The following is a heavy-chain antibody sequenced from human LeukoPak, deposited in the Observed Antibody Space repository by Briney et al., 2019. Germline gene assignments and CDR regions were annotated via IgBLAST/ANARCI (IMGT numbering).Heavy chain of an antibody. Sequence: SETLSLTCTVSGGSISSSSYYWGWIRQPPGKGLEWIGSIYYSGSTYYNPSLKSRVTISVDTSKNQFSLKLSSVTAADTAVYYCARVDYGDYGRNPSFDWGQGTLVTVSS. CDR3: ARVDYGDYGRNPSFD. J-gene: IGHJ4*02. V-gene: IGHV4-39*01. CDR1: GGSISSSSYY. CDR2: IYYSGST. D-gene: IGHD4-17*01.